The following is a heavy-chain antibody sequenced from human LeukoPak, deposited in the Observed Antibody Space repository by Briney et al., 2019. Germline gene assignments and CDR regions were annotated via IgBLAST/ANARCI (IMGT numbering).Heavy chain of an antibody. Sequence: GASVKVSCKVSGYTLTELSMHWVRQAPGKGLEWMGGFDPEDGETIYAQKFQGRVTMTEDTSTDTAYMELSSLRSEDTAVYYCATLLVGVRGVIRDYYYYYYMDVWGKGTTVTVSS. J-gene: IGHJ6*03. CDR1: GYTLTELS. D-gene: IGHD3-10*01. V-gene: IGHV1-24*01. CDR3: ATLLVGVRGVIRDYYYYYYMDV. CDR2: FDPEDGET.